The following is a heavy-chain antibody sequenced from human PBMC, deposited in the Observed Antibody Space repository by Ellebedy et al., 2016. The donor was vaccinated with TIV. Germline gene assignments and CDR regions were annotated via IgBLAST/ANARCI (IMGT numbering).Heavy chain of an antibody. CDR1: GFPFSTSW. V-gene: IGHV3-7*01. J-gene: IGHJ4*02. CDR3: TKDGSGTMNF. D-gene: IGHD1-1*01. Sequence: GESLKISCAVSGFPFSTSWMGWVRQAPGQGLEWVANMNGDGNERYYVDSVEGRFTISRDNTRNSLYLQMNSLRADDTAVYYCTKDGSGTMNFWGQGTLVTVSS. CDR2: MNGDGNER.